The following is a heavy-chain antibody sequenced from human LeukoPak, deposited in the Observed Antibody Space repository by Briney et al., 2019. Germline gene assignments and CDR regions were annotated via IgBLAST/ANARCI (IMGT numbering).Heavy chain of an antibody. Sequence: PGGSLRLSCAASGFTFGSYAMSWVRQAPGKGLEWVSAISGSGGSTYYADSVKGRFTISRDNSKNTLYLQMNSLRAADTAVYYCAHLPRGSGSDYWGQGTLVTVSS. CDR2: ISGSGGST. CDR1: GFTFGSYA. V-gene: IGHV3-23*01. D-gene: IGHD3-22*01. J-gene: IGHJ4*02. CDR3: AHLPRGSGSDY.